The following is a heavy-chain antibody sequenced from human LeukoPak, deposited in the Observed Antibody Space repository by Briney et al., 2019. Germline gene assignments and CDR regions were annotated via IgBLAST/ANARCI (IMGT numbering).Heavy chain of an antibody. CDR2: INHSGST. CDR3: AREQPGFHFWVPYYFDY. CDR1: GGPFSGYY. D-gene: IGHD3-3*02. J-gene: IGHJ4*02. V-gene: IGHV4-34*01. Sequence: SETLSLTCAVYGGPFSGYYWSWIRQPPGKGLEWIGEINHSGSTNYNPSLKSRVTISVDTSKNQFSLKLSSVTAADTAVYYCAREQPGFHFWVPYYFDYWGQGTLVTVSS.